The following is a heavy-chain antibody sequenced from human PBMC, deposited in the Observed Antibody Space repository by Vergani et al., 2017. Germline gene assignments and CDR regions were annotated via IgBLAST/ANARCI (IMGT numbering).Heavy chain of an antibody. CDR1: VGSISSGSYY. CDR3: ARGTDYDFWSGYSAGYYFDY. Sequence: QVQLQESGPGLVKPSQTLSLTCTVSVGSISSGSYYWSWIRQPAGKGLEWIGRIYTSGSTNYNPSLKSRVTISVDTSKNQFSLKLSSVTAADTAVYYCARGTDYDFWSGYSAGYYFDYWGQGTMVTVSS. CDR2: IYTSGST. V-gene: IGHV4-61*02. J-gene: IGHJ4*02. D-gene: IGHD3-3*01.